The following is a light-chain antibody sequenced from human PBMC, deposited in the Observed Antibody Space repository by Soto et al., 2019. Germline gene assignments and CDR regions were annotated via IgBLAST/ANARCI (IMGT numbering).Light chain of an antibody. CDR2: DAS. CDR3: QQYERWPSWT. V-gene: IGKV3-15*01. J-gene: IGKJ1*01. Sequence: DILLTQSPATLSVSPGDRATLSCSASQSISSSLAWYQQKPGQAPRIVIFDASTRATGIPDRFTGRGSGTEFTLTISSLLSEDVAVYYCQQYERWPSWTFGQGT. CDR1: QSISSS.